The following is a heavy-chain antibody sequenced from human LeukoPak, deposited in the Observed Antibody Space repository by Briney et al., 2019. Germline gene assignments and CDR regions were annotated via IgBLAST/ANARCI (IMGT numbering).Heavy chain of an antibody. Sequence: ASVKVSCKVSGYTLTELSMHWVRQAPGKGLEWMGGFDPEDGETTYAKNFQGRVTMTEDTSTDTAYMELSSLRSEDPAVYYCATNVRRYSSGWYPGDFDYWGQGTLVTASS. CDR1: GYTLTELS. CDR2: FDPEDGET. CDR3: ATNVRRYSSGWYPGDFDY. J-gene: IGHJ4*02. V-gene: IGHV1-24*01. D-gene: IGHD6-19*01.